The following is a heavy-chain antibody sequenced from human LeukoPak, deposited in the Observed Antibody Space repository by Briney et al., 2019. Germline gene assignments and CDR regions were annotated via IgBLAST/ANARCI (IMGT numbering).Heavy chain of an antibody. Sequence: ASVKASCKTFGYTSIGYYILWVRQAPGQGLEWMGWINPNGGGTNYAQKFQGRVTMTRDASISTAYMEMSGLTSDDTAVYYCARWVGYSNWFDPWGQGTLVTVS. V-gene: IGHV1-2*02. D-gene: IGHD2-15*01. J-gene: IGHJ5*02. CDR3: ARWVGYSNWFDP. CDR1: GYTSIGYY. CDR2: INPNGGGT.